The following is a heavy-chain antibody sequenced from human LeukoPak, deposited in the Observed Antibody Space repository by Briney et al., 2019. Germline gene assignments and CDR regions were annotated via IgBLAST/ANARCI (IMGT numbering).Heavy chain of an antibody. D-gene: IGHD2-2*01. Sequence: PSETLSLTCTVSGGSISSYYWSWIRQPPGKGLEWIGYIYYSGSTNYNPSLKSRVTISVDTSKNQFSLKLSSVTAADTAVYYCARGYARTRNYYFDYWGQGTLVTVSS. J-gene: IGHJ4*02. V-gene: IGHV4-59*08. CDR1: GGSISSYY. CDR2: IYYSGST. CDR3: ARGYARTRNYYFDY.